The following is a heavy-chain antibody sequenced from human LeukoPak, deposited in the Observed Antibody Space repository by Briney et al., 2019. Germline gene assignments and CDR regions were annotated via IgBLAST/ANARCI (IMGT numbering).Heavy chain of an antibody. CDR2: ISGSGGST. V-gene: IGHV3-23*01. J-gene: IGHJ4*02. D-gene: IGHD3-22*01. CDR3: AKDGPHYYDSSGYYGDY. CDR1: GFTFSSYA. Sequence: GGSLRLSCAASGFTFSSYAMSWVRQAPGKGLEWVSAISGSGGSTYYADSVKGRFTISRDNSKNTLYLQMNSLRAEDTAVYYCAKDGPHYYDSSGYYGDYWGQGTLVTVSS.